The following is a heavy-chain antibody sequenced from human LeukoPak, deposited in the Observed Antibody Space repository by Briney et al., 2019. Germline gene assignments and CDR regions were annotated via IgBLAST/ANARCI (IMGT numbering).Heavy chain of an antibody. CDR2: IKSKTDGGTT. Sequence: GALRLSCAASGLTFSNAWMSWVRQAPGKGLEWVGRIKSKTDGGTTDYAAPVKGRFTISRDDSKNTLYLQMNSLKTEDTAVYYCTTYSFRLPHDYWGQGTLVTVSS. J-gene: IGHJ4*02. V-gene: IGHV3-15*01. D-gene: IGHD2-21*01. CDR3: TTYSFRLPHDY. CDR1: GLTFSNAW.